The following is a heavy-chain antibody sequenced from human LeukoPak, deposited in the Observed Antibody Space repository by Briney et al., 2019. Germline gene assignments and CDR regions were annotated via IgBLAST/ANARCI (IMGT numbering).Heavy chain of an antibody. CDR3: AKDKYSPNINNWFDP. J-gene: IGHJ5*02. CDR2: ISGSGGGT. D-gene: IGHD5-18*01. Sequence: GSLRLSCAASGFTFSSYAMSWVRQAPGKGLEWVSAISGSGGGTYYADSVKGRFTISRDNSKNTLYLQMNSLRAEDTAVYYCAKDKYSPNINNWFDPWGQGTLVTVSS. CDR1: GFTFSSYA. V-gene: IGHV3-23*01.